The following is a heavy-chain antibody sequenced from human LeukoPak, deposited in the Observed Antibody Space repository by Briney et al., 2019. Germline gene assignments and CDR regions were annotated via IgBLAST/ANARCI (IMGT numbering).Heavy chain of an antibody. V-gene: IGHV1-3*01. CDR3: ARRHYDSWSGAHFRFDP. Sequence: AASVRVSCKASGYSFTSYAMHWVRQAPGQRLEWMGWINAGNGNTKYSQKFQGRVTLTRDTSISTAYMELSSLRSEDTAVYYCARRHYDSWSGAHFRFDPWGQGTLVTVSS. D-gene: IGHD3-3*01. CDR1: GYSFTSYA. J-gene: IGHJ5*02. CDR2: INAGNGNT.